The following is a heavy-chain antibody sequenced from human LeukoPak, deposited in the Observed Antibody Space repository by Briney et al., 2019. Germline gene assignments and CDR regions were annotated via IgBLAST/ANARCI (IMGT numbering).Heavy chain of an antibody. D-gene: IGHD3-10*01. V-gene: IGHV3-23*01. CDR2: ISGRGGRT. J-gene: IGHJ4*02. CDR1: GSTFSSYA. CDR3: LGGGGDY. Sequence: PGGSLRFPCAAPGSTFSSYAMGWVGQAPGRGVGWVSAISGRGGRTYNADSVKGRFPISRKNSKNTLYLKMNSLRAEDTAVYYCLGGGGDYWGQGTLVTVSS.